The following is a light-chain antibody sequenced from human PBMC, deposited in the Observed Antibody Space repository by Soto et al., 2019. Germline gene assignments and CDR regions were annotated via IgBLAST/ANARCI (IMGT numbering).Light chain of an antibody. CDR3: QQYGSSGT. CDR2: GAS. CDR1: QSVSSY. J-gene: IGKJ1*01. Sequence: IVLTHSPVTLSFSPWYRSTIYCRASQSVSSYLAWYQQKPGQAPRLLIYGASNRATGIPDRFSGSGSGTDFTLTISRLEPEDFAVYYCQQYGSSGTFGQGTKVDIK. V-gene: IGKV3-20*01.